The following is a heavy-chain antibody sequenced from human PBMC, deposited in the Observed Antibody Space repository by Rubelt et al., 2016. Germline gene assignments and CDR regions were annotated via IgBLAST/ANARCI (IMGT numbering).Heavy chain of an antibody. CDR2: IYYSGST. CDR3: AGLRRDGYNYPDLDY. Sequence: QLQLQESGPGLVKPSETLSLTCTVSGGSISSSSYYWGWIRQPPGKGLEWIGSIYYSGSTYYNPSLKSRVTISVDTSKNQFSLKLSSVPAADTAVYYCAGLRRDGYNYPDLDYWGQGTLVTVSS. J-gene: IGHJ4*02. D-gene: IGHD5-24*01. V-gene: IGHV4-39*01. CDR1: GGSISSSSYY.